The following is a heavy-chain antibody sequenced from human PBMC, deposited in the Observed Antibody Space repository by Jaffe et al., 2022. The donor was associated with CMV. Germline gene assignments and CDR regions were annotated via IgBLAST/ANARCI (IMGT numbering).Heavy chain of an antibody. D-gene: IGHD5-12*01. V-gene: IGHV1-69*01. CDR2: IIPIFGTA. CDR1: GGTFSSYA. J-gene: IGHJ6*02. Sequence: QVQLVQSGAEVKKPGSSVKVSCKASGGTFSSYAISWVRQAPGQGLEWMGGIIPIFGTANYAQKFQGRVTITADESTSTAYMELSSLRSEDTAVYYCAGGGIVATKALAGYYGMDVWGQGTTVTVSS. CDR3: AGGGIVATKALAGYYGMDV.